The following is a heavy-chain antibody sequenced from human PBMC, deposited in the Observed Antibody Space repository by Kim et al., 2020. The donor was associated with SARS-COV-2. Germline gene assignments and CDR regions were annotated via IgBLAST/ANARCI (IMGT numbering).Heavy chain of an antibody. V-gene: IGHV5-51*01. Sequence: GESLQISCKGSGYTFTSYWIAWVRQMPGKGLEWMAIIYPGDSDARYSPSFQGQVTISVDKSITTAYLQWSSLKASDTAMYYCARAHYYGSGSYDDAFDIWGQGTIVTVSS. J-gene: IGHJ3*02. D-gene: IGHD3-10*01. CDR3: ARAHYYGSGSYDDAFDI. CDR2: IYPGDSDA. CDR1: GYTFTSYW.